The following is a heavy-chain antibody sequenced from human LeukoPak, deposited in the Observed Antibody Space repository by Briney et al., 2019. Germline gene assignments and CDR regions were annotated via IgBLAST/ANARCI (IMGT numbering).Heavy chain of an antibody. J-gene: IGHJ4*02. Sequence: SETLSLTCTVSGGSIRGGAYYWSWIRQHPGRGLEWIGYIYYTGNTYYNPSLKSRVTISVATSKNQFSLKLSSVTAADTAIYYCARDWRDGYPYYFDYWGQGTLVTVSA. CDR2: IYYTGNT. V-gene: IGHV4-31*03. CDR3: ARDWRDGYPYYFDY. D-gene: IGHD5-24*01. CDR1: GGSIRGGAYY.